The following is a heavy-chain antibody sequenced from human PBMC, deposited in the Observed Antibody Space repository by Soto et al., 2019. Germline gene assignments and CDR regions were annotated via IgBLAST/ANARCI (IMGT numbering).Heavy chain of an antibody. J-gene: IGHJ4*02. Sequence: QVQLVESGGGVVQPGRSLRLSCTASGLIFSTNGMHWVRQAPGKGLEWVAHISDDGGDTYYADSVRGRFTISRDNSKSTLYLQMNSLRVEDTAVYYCARYRYSSSPGHLEYWGQGTLVTVSS. CDR3: ARYRYSSSPGHLEY. CDR1: GLIFSTNG. D-gene: IGHD6-6*01. CDR2: ISDDGGDT. V-gene: IGHV3-30*03.